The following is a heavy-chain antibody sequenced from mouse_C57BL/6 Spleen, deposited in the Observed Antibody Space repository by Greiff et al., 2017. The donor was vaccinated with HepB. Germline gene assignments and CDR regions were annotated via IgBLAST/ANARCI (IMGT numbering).Heavy chain of an antibody. J-gene: IGHJ2*01. D-gene: IGHD1-1*01. CDR2: IYPRSGNT. CDR3: AREERWVITTVVEDY. CDR1: GYTFTSYG. V-gene: IGHV1-81*01. Sequence: QVQLQQSGAELARPGASVKLSCKASGYTFTSYGISWVKQRTGQGLEWIGEIYPRSGNTYYNEKFKGKATLTADKSSSTAYMELRSLTSEDSAVYFCAREERWVITTVVEDYWGQGTTLTVSS.